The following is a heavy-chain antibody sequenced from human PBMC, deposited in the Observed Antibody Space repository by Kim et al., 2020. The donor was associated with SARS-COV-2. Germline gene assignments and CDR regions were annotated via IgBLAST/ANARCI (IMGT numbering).Heavy chain of an antibody. J-gene: IGHJ4*02. CDR3: ARLRGYYYDSSGPLDY. CDR2: ISSSGSTI. V-gene: IGHV3-48*03. Sequence: GGSLRLSCAASGFTFSSYEMNWVRQAPGKGLEWVSYISSSGSTIYYADSVKGRFTISRDNAKNSLYLQMNSLRAEDTAVYYCARLRGYYYDSSGPLDYWGQGTLVTISS. CDR1: GFTFSSYE. D-gene: IGHD3-22*01.